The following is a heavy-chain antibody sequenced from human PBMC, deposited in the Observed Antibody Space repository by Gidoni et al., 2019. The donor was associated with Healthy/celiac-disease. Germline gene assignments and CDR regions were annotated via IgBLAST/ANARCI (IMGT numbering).Heavy chain of an antibody. J-gene: IGHJ6*02. V-gene: IGHV3-23*01. D-gene: IGHD2-2*01. Sequence: EVQLLESGGGLVQPGGSLRLSCAASGFPFSSYAMSWVRQAPGKGLEWVSAISGSGGSTYYADSVKGRFTISRDNSKNTLYLQMNSLRAEDTAVYYCASVVPAAMGYYYYGMDVWGQGTTVTVSS. CDR2: ISGSGGST. CDR1: GFPFSSYA. CDR3: ASVVPAAMGYYYYGMDV.